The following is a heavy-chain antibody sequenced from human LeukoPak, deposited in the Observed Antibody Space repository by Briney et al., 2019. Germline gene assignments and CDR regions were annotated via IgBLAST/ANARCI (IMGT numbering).Heavy chain of an antibody. J-gene: IGHJ4*02. CDR1: GFTFSSYS. CDR3: ARSLTTEEFDY. D-gene: IGHD4-11*01. CDR2: ISSSGSTI. Sequence: GGSLRLSCAASGFTFSSYSMNWVRQAPGKGLEWVSYISSSGSTIYYADSVKGRFTISRDNAKNSLYLQMNSLRAEDTAVYYCARSLTTEEFDYWGQGTLVTVSS. V-gene: IGHV3-48*04.